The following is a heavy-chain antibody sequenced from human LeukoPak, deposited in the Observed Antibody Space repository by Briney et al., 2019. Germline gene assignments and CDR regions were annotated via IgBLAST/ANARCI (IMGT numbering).Heavy chain of an antibody. J-gene: IGHJ3*02. CDR3: ARHIPGKRAYDI. Sequence: SETLSLTCTVSGDSFSSYCWSWIRRPPGKGLEWIGYISNSGSATYNPSLNSPVTISLDASESQLSLRLSSVTAADTAIYYCARHIPGKRAYDIWGQGTMVTVSS. V-gene: IGHV4-59*08. CDR1: GDSFSSYC. D-gene: IGHD2-2*02. CDR2: ISNSGSA.